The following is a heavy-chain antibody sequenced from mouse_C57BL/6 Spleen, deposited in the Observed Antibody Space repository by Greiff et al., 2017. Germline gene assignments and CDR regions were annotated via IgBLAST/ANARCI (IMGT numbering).Heavy chain of an antibody. Sequence: VKDRFTISRDDSESMLYLQMNNLKTEDTAMYYCVRMGAMDYWGQGTSVTVSS. V-gene: IGHV10-1*01. J-gene: IGHJ4*01. CDR3: VRMGAMDY.